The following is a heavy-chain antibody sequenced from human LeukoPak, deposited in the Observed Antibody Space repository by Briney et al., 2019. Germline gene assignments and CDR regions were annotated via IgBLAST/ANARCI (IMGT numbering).Heavy chain of an antibody. D-gene: IGHD3-10*01. CDR3: ARYYGSGRRWFDP. CDR2: IYHSRNT. Sequence: SQTLSLTCTVSGGSISSGDYFWSWIRQPPGRGLEWIGYIYHSRNTYYNPSLKSRLTMSVDTSKNQFSLKLSSVTAADTAVYYCARYYGSGRRWFDPWGQGTLVTVSS. J-gene: IGHJ5*02. CDR1: GGSISSGDYF. V-gene: IGHV4-30-4*01.